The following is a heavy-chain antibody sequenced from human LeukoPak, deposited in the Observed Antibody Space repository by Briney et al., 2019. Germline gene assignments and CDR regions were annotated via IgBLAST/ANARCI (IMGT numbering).Heavy chain of an antibody. CDR2: IHHSGST. CDR3: ARPSPHSGMDV. CDR1: GGSISSSSYY. Sequence: SETLSLTCTVSGGSISSSSYYWGWIRQPPGKGLEWIGSIHHSGSTYYNPSLKSRVTISVDTSKSQFSLRLSSVTAADTGVYYCARPSPHSGMDVWGQGTTVTVSS. V-gene: IGHV4-39*01. J-gene: IGHJ6*02.